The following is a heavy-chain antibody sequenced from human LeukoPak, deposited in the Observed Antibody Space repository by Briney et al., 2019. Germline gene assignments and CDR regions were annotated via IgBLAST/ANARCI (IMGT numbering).Heavy chain of an antibody. J-gene: IGHJ4*02. CDR1: GFTFDEYG. V-gene: IGHV3-20*04. CDR3: ARPVADNTLHSASDY. D-gene: IGHD6-19*01. Sequence: PGGSLRLSCAASGFTFDEYGMSWVRQAPGKGLEWVSGINWNVGSTGYADSVKGRFTSSRDNAKNSLYLQMTSLRAEDTALYYCARPVADNTLHSASDYWGQGTLVTVSS. CDR2: INWNVGST.